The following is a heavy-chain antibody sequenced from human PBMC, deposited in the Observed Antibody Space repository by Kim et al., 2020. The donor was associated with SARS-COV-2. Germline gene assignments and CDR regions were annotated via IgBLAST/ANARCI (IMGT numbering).Heavy chain of an antibody. CDR1: GGSISSSSYY. D-gene: IGHD4-4*01. J-gene: IGHJ6*02. Sequence: SETLSLTCTVSGGSISSSSYYWGWIRQPPGKGLEWIGSIYYSGSTYYNPSLKSRVTISVDTSKNQFSLKLSSVTAADTAVYYCARHRREVYSNYNYYYGMDVWGQGTTVTVSS. V-gene: IGHV4-39*01. CDR3: ARHRREVYSNYNYYYGMDV. CDR2: IYYSGST.